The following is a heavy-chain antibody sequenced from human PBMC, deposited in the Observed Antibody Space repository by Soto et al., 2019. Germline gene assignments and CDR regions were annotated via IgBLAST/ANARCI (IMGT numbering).Heavy chain of an antibody. CDR2: IIPIFGTA. D-gene: IGHD6-13*01. V-gene: IGHV1-69*12. J-gene: IGHJ4*02. CDR1: RGTFSSYA. Sequence: QVQLVQSGAEVKKPGSSVKVSCKASRGTFSSYAISWVRQAPGQGLEWMGGIIPIFGTANYAKKFQGRVTITADESTSRVYMELSSLRSEDTAVYYCARDGGGSSWYSPFHLDYWGQGTLVTVSS. CDR3: ARDGGGSSWYSPFHLDY.